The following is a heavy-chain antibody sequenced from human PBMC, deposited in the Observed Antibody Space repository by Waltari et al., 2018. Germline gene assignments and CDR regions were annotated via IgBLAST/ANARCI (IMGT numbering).Heavy chain of an antibody. V-gene: IGHV1-2*06. CDR1: GYSFTAYY. D-gene: IGHD7-27*01. CDR2: IHPTSGAT. CDR3: ARVLSTVQLGIFAY. J-gene: IGHJ4*02. Sequence: QVQMVQSGAEVKKPGASVKVSCKASGYSFTAYYLHRVRQAPGQGLEWMGRIHPTSGATTYAQMFQGRVTMTRDTSISTAYMEVTGLRSDDTAVYYCARVLSTVQLGIFAYWGQGTVVTVSS.